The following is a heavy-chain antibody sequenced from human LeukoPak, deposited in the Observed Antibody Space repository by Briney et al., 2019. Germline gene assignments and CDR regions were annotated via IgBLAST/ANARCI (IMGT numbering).Heavy chain of an antibody. CDR2: IYYSGST. V-gene: IGHV4-39*07. J-gene: IGHJ3*02. Sequence: SETLSLTCTVSGGSISSSSYYWGWIRQPPGKGLEWIGSIYYSGSTYYNPSLKSRVTISVDTSKNQFSLKLSSVTAADTAVYYCAGPVVPAAMGPSRLRYFDWPAGDAFDIWGQGTMATVSS. CDR1: GGSISSSSYY. CDR3: AGPVVPAAMGPSRLRYFDWPAGDAFDI. D-gene: IGHD3-9*01.